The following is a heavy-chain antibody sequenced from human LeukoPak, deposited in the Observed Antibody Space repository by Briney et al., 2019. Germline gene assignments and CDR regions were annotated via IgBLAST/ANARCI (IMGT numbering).Heavy chain of an antibody. CDR3: ARGSGAYYYDSGGYLNWFDP. J-gene: IGHJ5*02. CDR2: VYYAGST. V-gene: IGHV4-39*01. Sequence: PSETLSLTCTVSGGSISSYYWGWIRQPPGKGLEWIGTVYYAGSTYYNPSLKSRVTISEDTSRNQFSLKLNSVTAADTAVYYCARGSGAYYYDSGGYLNWFDPWGQGILVTVSS. D-gene: IGHD3-22*01. CDR1: GGSISSYY.